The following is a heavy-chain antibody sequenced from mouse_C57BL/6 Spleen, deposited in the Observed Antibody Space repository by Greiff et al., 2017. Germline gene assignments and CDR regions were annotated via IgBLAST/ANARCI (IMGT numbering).Heavy chain of an antibody. CDR2: IHPNSGST. CDR1: GYTFTSYW. J-gene: IGHJ4*01. CDR3: AREEGDGYYYAMDY. D-gene: IGHD2-3*01. V-gene: IGHV1-64*01. Sequence: VQLQQPGAELVKPGASVKLSCKASGYTFTSYWMHWVKQRPGQGLEWIGMIHPNSGSTNYNEKFKSKATLTVDKSSSTAYMQLSSLTSEDSAVYYCAREEGDGYYYAMDYWGQGTSATVSS.